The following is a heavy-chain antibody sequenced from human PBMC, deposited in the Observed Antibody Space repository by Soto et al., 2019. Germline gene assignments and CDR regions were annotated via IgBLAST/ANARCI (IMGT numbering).Heavy chain of an antibody. CDR2: IYYSGST. CDR1: GGSISSGGYY. J-gene: IGHJ1*01. Sequence: SETLSLTCTVSGGSISSGGYYWSWIRQHPGKGLEWIGYIYYSGSTYYNPSLKSRVTMSVDTSKNQFSLKLSSVTAADTAVYYWARVPSGYDWKYFQHWGQGTLVNVSS. V-gene: IGHV4-31*03. CDR3: ARVPSGYDWKYFQH. D-gene: IGHD5-12*01.